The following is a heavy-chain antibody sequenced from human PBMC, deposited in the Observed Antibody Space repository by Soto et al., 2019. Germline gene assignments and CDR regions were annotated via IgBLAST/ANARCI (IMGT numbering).Heavy chain of an antibody. CDR2: ISYDGSNK. CDR1: GFTFSSYG. D-gene: IGHD6-19*01. CDR3: AKDLISIAVAGNFDY. J-gene: IGHJ4*02. Sequence: GGSLRLSCAASGFTFSSYGMHWVRQAPGKGLEWVAVISYDGSNKYYADSVKGRFTISRDNSKNTLYLQMNSLRAEDKAVYYCAKDLISIAVAGNFDYWGQGTQVTVS. V-gene: IGHV3-30*18.